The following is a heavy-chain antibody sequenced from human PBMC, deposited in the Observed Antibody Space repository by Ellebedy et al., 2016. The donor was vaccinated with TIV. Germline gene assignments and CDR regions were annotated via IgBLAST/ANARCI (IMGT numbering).Heavy chain of an antibody. CDR2: IIPILGIT. V-gene: IGHV1-69*04. Sequence: ASVKVSCKASGGTFNRHAISWVRQAPGQGLEWMGRIIPILGITNYAQKFQGRVTITADISTSTAYMELSSLRSEDTAVYYCARDKNGGGYSEPDNWGQGTLVTVSS. J-gene: IGHJ4*02. CDR1: GGTFNRHA. CDR3: ARDKNGGGYSEPDN. D-gene: IGHD1-26*01.